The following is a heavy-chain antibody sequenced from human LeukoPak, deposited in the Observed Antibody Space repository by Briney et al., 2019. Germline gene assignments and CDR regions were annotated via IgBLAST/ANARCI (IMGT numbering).Heavy chain of an antibody. Sequence: PGGSLRLSCAASGFTFSSYSMNWVRQAPGKGLEWVSYISSSSSTIYYADSVKGRFTISRDNAKNSLYLQMNSLRAEDTAVYYCARDYPRLRWLEFDPWGQGALVTVSS. CDR3: ARDYPRLRWLEFDP. J-gene: IGHJ5*02. CDR2: ISSSSSTI. D-gene: IGHD4-23*01. CDR1: GFTFSSYS. V-gene: IGHV3-48*01.